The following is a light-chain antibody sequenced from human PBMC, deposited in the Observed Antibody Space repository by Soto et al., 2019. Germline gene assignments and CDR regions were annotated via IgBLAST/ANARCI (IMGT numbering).Light chain of an antibody. J-gene: IGKJ5*01. CDR2: GAT. Sequence: DVQMTQSPSSVSASVGDRVTVTCWASQDIGTWLVWYQQKPGKAPTLLISGATNLQSGVPSRFSGGGYGTDFTLTISSLQPEDVATYYCQQANSFPTFGRGTRLDIK. CDR1: QDIGTW. CDR3: QQANSFPT. V-gene: IGKV1-12*01.